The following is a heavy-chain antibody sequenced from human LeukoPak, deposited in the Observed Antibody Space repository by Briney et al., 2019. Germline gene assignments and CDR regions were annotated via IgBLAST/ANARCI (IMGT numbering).Heavy chain of an antibody. V-gene: IGHV1-69*04. CDR3: AREGSGWFGESAPYNWFDP. CDR1: GGTFSSYA. CDR2: IIPIIGIA. Sequence: SVKVSCKASGGTFSSYAISWVRQAPGQGLEWMGRIIPIIGIANYAQKFQGRVTITADKSTSTAYMELSSLRSEDTAVYYCAREGSGWFGESAPYNWFDPWGQGTLVTVSS. J-gene: IGHJ5*02. D-gene: IGHD3-10*01.